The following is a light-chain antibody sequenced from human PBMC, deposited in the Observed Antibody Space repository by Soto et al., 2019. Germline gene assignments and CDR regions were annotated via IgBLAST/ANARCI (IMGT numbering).Light chain of an antibody. V-gene: IGLV2-14*03. J-gene: IGLJ2*01. CDR3: SSYTRSSTL. CDR2: DVN. CDR1: SSDVGGYNY. Sequence: QSALTQPASVSGSPGQSVTISCTGTSSDVGGYNYVSWYQHHPGKAPKLMIYDVNNRPSGVSNRFSGSKSGNTASLTISGLQADDEGDYYCSSYTRSSTLFGGGTKPTVL.